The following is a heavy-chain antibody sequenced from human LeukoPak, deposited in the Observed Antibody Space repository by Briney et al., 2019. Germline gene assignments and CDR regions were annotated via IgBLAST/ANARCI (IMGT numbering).Heavy chain of an antibody. CDR1: GFTFSSYS. V-gene: IGHV3-21*01. CDR2: ISSSSSYI. CDR3: ASGTSYGLVMYYFDY. J-gene: IGHJ4*02. Sequence: GGSLRLSCAASGFTFSSYSMNWVRQAPGKGLDWVSSISSSSSYIYYADSVKGRFTISRDNAKNSLYLQMNSLRAEDTAVYYCASGTSYGLVMYYFDYWGQGTLVTVSS. D-gene: IGHD5-18*01.